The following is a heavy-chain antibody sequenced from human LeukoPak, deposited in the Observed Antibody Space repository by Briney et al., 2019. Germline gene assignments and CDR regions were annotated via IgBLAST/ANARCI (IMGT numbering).Heavy chain of an antibody. D-gene: IGHD6-19*01. V-gene: IGHV3-23*01. CDR2: ISGSGGGT. CDR1: GFTFSSYA. CDR3: AKDRVAVAGIFDY. J-gene: IGHJ4*02. Sequence: PGGSLRLSCAASGFTFSSYAMSWVRQAPGKGLEWVSGISGSGGGTYYADSVKGRFTISRDNSKNTLYLQMNSLRAEDTAVYYCAKDRVAVAGIFDYWGQGTLVTVSS.